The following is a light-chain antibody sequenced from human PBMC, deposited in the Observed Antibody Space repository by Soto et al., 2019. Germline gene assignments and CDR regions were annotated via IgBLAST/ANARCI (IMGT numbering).Light chain of an antibody. V-gene: IGKV1-39*01. J-gene: IGKJ1*01. CDR2: AAS. CDR3: QQSYSTPRT. CDR1: QSISSY. Sequence: DLQMTQSPSSLSASVGDRVTITCRASQSISSYLNWYQQKPGKAPKLLIYAASSLQSGVPSRFSGSGSGTDFHLTIRSLQPEEFATYYCQQSYSTPRTFGQGTKVEIK.